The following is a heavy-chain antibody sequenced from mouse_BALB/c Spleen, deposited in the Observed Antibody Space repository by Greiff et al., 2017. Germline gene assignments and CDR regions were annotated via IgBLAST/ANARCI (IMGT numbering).Heavy chain of an antibody. D-gene: IGHD2-1*01. CDR1: GFTFSSYT. J-gene: IGHJ4*01. V-gene: IGHV5-6-4*01. Sequence: EVQRVESGGGLVKPGGSLKLSCAASGFTFSSYTMSWVRQTPEKRLEWVATISSGGSYTYYPDSVKGRFTISRDNAKNTLYLQMSSLKSEDTAMYYCTRGGGNYVYAMDYWGQGTSVTVSS. CDR3: TRGGGNYVYAMDY. CDR2: ISSGGSYT.